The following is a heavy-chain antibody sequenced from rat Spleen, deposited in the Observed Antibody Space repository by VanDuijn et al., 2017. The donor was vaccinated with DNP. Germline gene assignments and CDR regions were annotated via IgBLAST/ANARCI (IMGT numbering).Heavy chain of an antibody. CDR1: GYSITRNY. V-gene: IGHV3-1*01. CDR3: ARWKIGPHYFDY. Sequence: EVQLQESGPGLVKPSQSLSLTCSVTGYSITRNYWGWIRKFPGNKMAWIGHISYSGRTTYNPSLKSRISISRDTSKNQFFLQLNSVTTEDTATYYCARWKIGPHYFDYWGQGVMVTVSS. CDR2: ISYSGRT. J-gene: IGHJ2*01. D-gene: IGHD1-5*01.